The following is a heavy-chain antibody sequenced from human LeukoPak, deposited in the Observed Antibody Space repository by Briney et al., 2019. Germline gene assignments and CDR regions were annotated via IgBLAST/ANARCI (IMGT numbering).Heavy chain of an antibody. CDR3: ARGGGDY. D-gene: IGHD1-26*01. Sequence: GGSLRLSCVASGFTFSDYWMTWVRQAPGKGLEWVANIKQDGSDKKYVDSVKGRFTISRDNAKNSLHLQMDSLRDEDTAVYYCARGGGDYWGQGTLVTVTS. CDR1: GFTFSDYW. V-gene: IGHV3-7*01. J-gene: IGHJ4*02. CDR2: IKQDGSDK.